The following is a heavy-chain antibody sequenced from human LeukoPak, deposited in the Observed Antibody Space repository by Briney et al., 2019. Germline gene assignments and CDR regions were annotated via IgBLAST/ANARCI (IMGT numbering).Heavy chain of an antibody. V-gene: IGHV3-23*01. J-gene: IGHJ4*02. D-gene: IGHD3-10*01. CDR1: GFTFSSYA. Sequence: GASLRLSCAASGFTFSSYAMSWVRQAPGKGLEWVSAISGSGGSTYYADSVKGRFTISRDNSKNTLYLQMNSLRAEDTAVYYCAKKLLWFGEVIDYWGQGTLVTVSS. CDR3: AKKLLWFGEVIDY. CDR2: ISGSGGST.